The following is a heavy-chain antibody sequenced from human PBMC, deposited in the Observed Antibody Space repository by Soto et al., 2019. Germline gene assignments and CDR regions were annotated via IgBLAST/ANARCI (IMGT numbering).Heavy chain of an antibody. CDR2: ISSSSSTI. CDR1: GFTFSSYS. CDR3: ARDPAAFDI. V-gene: IGHV3-48*01. Sequence: LRLSCAASGFTFSSYSMNWVRQAPGKGLEWVSYISSSSSTIYYADSVKGRFTISRDNAKNSLYLQMNSLRAEDTAVYYCARDPAAFDIWGQGTMVTVSS. J-gene: IGHJ3*02.